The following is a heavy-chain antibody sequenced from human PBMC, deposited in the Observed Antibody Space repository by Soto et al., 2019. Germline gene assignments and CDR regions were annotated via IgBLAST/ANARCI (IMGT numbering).Heavy chain of an antibody. D-gene: IGHD2-2*01. Sequence: PSETLSLTCTVSGGSISSGGYYWSWIRQHPGKGLEWIGYIYYSGGTYYNPSLKSRVTISVDTSKNQFSLKLSSVTAADTAVYYCARGKARVVPAAINDAFDIWGQGTMVTVSS. CDR2: IYYSGGT. CDR3: ARGKARVVPAAINDAFDI. V-gene: IGHV4-31*03. CDR1: GGSISSGGYY. J-gene: IGHJ3*02.